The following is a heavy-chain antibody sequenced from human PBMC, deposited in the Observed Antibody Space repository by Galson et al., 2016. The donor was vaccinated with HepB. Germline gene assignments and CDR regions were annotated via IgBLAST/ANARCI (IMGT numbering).Heavy chain of an antibody. J-gene: IGHJ4*02. V-gene: IGHV3-53*01. CDR3: ARGRNSLSAWYYSYFNY. Sequence: SLRLSCAASGLTVSSNYMSWVRQAPGTGLEWVSIIYSGGTTYYADSEQGRFTTSRVSSKNTLYLLMTSLTAEDPAVYYCARGRNSLSAWYYSYFNYWGQGTLVTVSS. D-gene: IGHD6-19*01. CDR1: GLTVSSNY. CDR2: IYSGGTT.